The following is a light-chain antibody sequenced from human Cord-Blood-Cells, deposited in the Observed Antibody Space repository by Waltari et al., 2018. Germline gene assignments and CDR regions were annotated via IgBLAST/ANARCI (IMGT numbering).Light chain of an antibody. V-gene: IGLV2-14*04. CDR2: DVS. CDR3: SSYTSSSTYV. CDR1: SSDVGGYNY. J-gene: IGLJ1*01. Sequence: TISCTGTSSDVGGYNYVSWYQQHPGKAPKLMIYDVSNRPSGVSNRFSGSKSGNTASLTISGLQAEDEADYYCSSYTSSSTYVFRTGTKVTVL.